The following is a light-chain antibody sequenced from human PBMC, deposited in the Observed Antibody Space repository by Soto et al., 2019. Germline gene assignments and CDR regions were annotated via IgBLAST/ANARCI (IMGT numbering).Light chain of an antibody. CDR3: QSYDSSLSAWV. Sequence: QSVLTQPPSVSGAPGQRVTISGTGSSSNIGAGSDVHWYQQVPGTAPKLLVYGSYNRPSGVPDRFSGSKSGTSASLAITGLQAEDEADFYCQSYDSSLSAWVFGTGTKVTVL. V-gene: IGLV1-40*01. J-gene: IGLJ1*01. CDR2: GSY. CDR1: SSNIGAGSD.